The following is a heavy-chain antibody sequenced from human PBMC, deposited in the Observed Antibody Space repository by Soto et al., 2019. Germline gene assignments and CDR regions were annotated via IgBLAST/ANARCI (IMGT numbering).Heavy chain of an antibody. CDR3: VKDAGRKFSDAFDI. Sequence: GGSLRLSCSASGFTFSSYAMHWVRQAPGKGLEYVSAISSNGGSTYYADSVKGRFTISRDNPKNTLYLQMSSLRAEDTAVYYCVKDAGRKFSDAFDIWGQGTMVTVSS. CDR1: GFTFSSYA. D-gene: IGHD3-10*01. V-gene: IGHV3-64D*06. J-gene: IGHJ3*02. CDR2: ISSNGGST.